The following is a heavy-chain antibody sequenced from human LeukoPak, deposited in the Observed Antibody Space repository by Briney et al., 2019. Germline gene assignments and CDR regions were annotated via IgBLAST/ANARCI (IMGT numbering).Heavy chain of an antibody. CDR1: GDSFSNYY. Sequence: KPSETLSLTCAVYGDSFSNYYWSWIRQPPGKGLEWIGEINHSGSNKYSPSLKSRVTMSVDTSKNQFSLKLSSVTAADTAVYYCARLGGGGPQDYYYYMDVWGKGTTVTVSS. CDR2: INHSGSN. D-gene: IGHD1-26*01. V-gene: IGHV4-34*01. J-gene: IGHJ6*03. CDR3: ARLGGGGPQDYYYYMDV.